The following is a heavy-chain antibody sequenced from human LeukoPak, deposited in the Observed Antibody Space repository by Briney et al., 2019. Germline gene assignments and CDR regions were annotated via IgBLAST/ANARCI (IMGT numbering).Heavy chain of an antibody. J-gene: IGHJ4*02. Sequence: GGSLRLSCAASGFTFSSYDMNWVRQAPGKGLEWVSSISSSSSYIYYADSVKGRFTISRDNAKNSLYLQMNSLRAEDTALYYCARDGYSYGKTDYWGQGTLVTVSS. D-gene: IGHD5-18*01. CDR3: ARDGYSYGKTDY. V-gene: IGHV3-21*04. CDR2: ISSSSSYI. CDR1: GFTFSSYD.